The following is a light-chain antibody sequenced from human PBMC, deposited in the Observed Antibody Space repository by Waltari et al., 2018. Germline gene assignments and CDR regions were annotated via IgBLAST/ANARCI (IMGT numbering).Light chain of an antibody. Sequence: QLVLTQSPSASASLGASVKLTCTLSRGHSSNIIAWHQQQPEKGPRYVMKVNSDGSHSKGDEIPDRVSGSSSGAERYLTISNLQSEDEADYFCQTGGHGTWVFGGGTKLTVL. CDR3: QTGGHGTWV. V-gene: IGLV4-69*01. CDR2: VNSDGSH. J-gene: IGLJ3*02. CDR1: RGHSSNI.